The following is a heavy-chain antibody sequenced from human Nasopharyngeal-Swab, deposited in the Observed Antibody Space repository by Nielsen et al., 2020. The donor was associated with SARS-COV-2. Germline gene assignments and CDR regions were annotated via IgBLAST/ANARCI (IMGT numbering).Heavy chain of an antibody. J-gene: IGHJ4*02. CDR3: AKDPPIWSGYSSPFDY. V-gene: IGHV3-23*01. CDR2: ISGSGDST. CDR1: GFTFSTFA. Sequence: GESLKISCAASGFTFSTFAMSWVRQAPGKGLEWVSAISGSGDSTYYADSVKGRFTISRDNSKNTLYLQMNSLRAEDTAVYYCAKDPPIWSGYSSPFDYWGQGTLVTVSS. D-gene: IGHD3-3*01.